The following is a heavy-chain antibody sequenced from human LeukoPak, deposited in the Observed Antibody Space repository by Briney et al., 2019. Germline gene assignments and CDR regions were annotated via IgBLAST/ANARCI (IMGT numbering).Heavy chain of an antibody. J-gene: IGHJ3*02. CDR2: IYPGDSDT. CDR1: GYSFTTYW. V-gene: IGHV5-51*01. Sequence: GESLKISCKGSGYSFTTYWFGWVRQMPGKGLEWMGIIYPGDSDTRYSPSFQGQVTISADKSISTAYLQWSSLKASDTAIYYCARQRSSWSKDAFDIWGQGTMVTVSS. D-gene: IGHD6-13*01. CDR3: ARQRSSWSKDAFDI.